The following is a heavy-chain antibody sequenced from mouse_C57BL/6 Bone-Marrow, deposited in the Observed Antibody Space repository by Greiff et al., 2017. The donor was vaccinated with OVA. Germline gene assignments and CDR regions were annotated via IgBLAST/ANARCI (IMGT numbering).Heavy chain of an antibody. CDR3: ARVKGDSFDY. V-gene: IGHV3-6*01. CDR1: GYSITSGYY. CDR2: ISYDGSN. J-gene: IGHJ2*01. Sequence: EVQLQESGPGLVKPSQSLSLTCSVTGYSITSGYYWNWIRQFPGNKLEWMGYISYDGSNNYNPSLKNRISITRDTSKNQFFLKLNSVTTEDTATYYCARVKGDSFDYWGQGTTLTVSS.